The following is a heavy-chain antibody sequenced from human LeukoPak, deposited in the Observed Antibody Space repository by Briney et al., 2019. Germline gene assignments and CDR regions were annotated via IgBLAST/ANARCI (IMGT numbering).Heavy chain of an antibody. J-gene: IGHJ4*02. CDR1: GFTFSDYY. V-gene: IGHV3-11*04. CDR3: ARTIAVAAHFDY. CDR2: ISSSGSTI. D-gene: IGHD6-19*01. Sequence: SGGPLRLSCAASGFTFSDYYMSWIRQAPGKGLEWVSYISSSGSTIYYADSVKGRFTISRDNAKNSLYLQMNSLRAEDTAVYYCARTIAVAAHFDYWGQGTLVTVSS.